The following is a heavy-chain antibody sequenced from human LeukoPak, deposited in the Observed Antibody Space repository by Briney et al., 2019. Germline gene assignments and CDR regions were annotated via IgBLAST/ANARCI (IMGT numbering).Heavy chain of an antibody. CDR3: ARVDCGGDCYSDY. CDR1: GGSISSYY. D-gene: IGHD2-21*02. V-gene: IGHV4-59*12. Sequence: SETLSLTCTVSGGSISSYYWSWIRQPPGKGLEWIGEIYHSGSTNYNPSLKSRVTISVDKSKNQFSLKLSSVTAADTAVYYCARVDCGGDCYSDYWGQGTLVTVSS. J-gene: IGHJ4*02. CDR2: IYHSGST.